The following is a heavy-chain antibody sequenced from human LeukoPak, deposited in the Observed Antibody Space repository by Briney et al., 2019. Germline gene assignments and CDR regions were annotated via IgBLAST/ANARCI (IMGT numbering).Heavy chain of an antibody. J-gene: IGHJ6*03. CDR3: ARGADYYYMDV. Sequence: PSETLSLTCTVSGGSISSGDYYWRWIRQPPGKGLEWIGYIYYSGSTYYNPSLKSRFTISVDTSKNQFSLKLSSVTAADTAVYYCARGADYYYMDVWGKGTTVTVSS. CDR2: IYYSGST. V-gene: IGHV4-30-4*08. CDR1: GGSISSGDYY.